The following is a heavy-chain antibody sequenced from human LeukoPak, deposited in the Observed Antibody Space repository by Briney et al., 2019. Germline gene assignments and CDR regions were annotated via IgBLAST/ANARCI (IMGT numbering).Heavy chain of an antibody. Sequence: SETLSLTCAVYGGSFSGYYWGWIRQPPGKGLEWIGSIYYSGSTYYNPSLKSRVTISVDTSKNQFSLKLSSVTAADTAVYYCARLNYYDSSGYIGTFDYWGQGTLVAVSS. CDR2: IYYSGST. J-gene: IGHJ4*02. D-gene: IGHD3-22*01. V-gene: IGHV4-34*01. CDR3: ARLNYYDSSGYIGTFDY. CDR1: GGSFSGYY.